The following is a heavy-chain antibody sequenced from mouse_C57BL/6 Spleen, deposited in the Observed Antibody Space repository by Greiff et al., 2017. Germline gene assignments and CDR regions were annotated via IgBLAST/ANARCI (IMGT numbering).Heavy chain of an antibody. Sequence: QVQLQQPGAELVRPGSSVKLSCKASGYTFTSYWMPWVKQRPIHGLERIGNIDPSDSETHYNQKFKDKATLTVDKSSSTAYMQLSSLTSEDSAVYYCARHYGSSLYYAMDYWGQGTSVTVSS. D-gene: IGHD1-1*01. CDR2: IDPSDSET. J-gene: IGHJ4*01. CDR3: ARHYGSSLYYAMDY. V-gene: IGHV1-52*01. CDR1: GYTFTSYW.